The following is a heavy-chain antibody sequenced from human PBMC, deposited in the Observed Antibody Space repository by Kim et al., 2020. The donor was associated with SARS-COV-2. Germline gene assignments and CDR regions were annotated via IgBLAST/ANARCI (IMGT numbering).Heavy chain of an antibody. V-gene: IGHV3-21*01. D-gene: IGHD2-2*01. CDR2: ISSSSSYI. CDR1: GFTFSSYS. Sequence: GGSLRLSCAASGFTFSSYSMNWVRQAPGKGLEWVSSISSSSSYIYYADSVKGRFTISRDNAKNSLYLQMNSLRAEDTAVYYCARDAYCSSTSCGAFDIWGQGTMVTVSS. CDR3: ARDAYCSSTSCGAFDI. J-gene: IGHJ3*02.